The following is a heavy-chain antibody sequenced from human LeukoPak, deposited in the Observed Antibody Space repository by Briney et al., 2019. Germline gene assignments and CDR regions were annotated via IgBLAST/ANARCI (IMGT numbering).Heavy chain of an antibody. CDR1: GGSISSSSYY. D-gene: IGHD3-3*01. Sequence: SETLSLTCTVSGGSISSSSYYWGWIRQPPGKGLEWIGSIYHSGSTYHNPSLKSRVTISVDTSKNQFSLKLSSVTAADTAVYYCASRNPGLNYDFWSGSLDYWGQGTLVTVSS. J-gene: IGHJ4*02. CDR2: IYHSGST. CDR3: ASRNPGLNYDFWSGSLDY. V-gene: IGHV4-39*01.